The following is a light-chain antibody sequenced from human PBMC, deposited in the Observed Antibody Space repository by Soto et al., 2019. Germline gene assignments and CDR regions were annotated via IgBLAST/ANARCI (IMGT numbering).Light chain of an antibody. Sequence: DIQMTQSPSSVSASIGDRVTITCRASPDIARRLAWFQQKPGKAPKYLIQAASSLQGGVPSTFSGSGSGTDFTLTINKLQPEEFATYYCLQVYSFPRTFGQGTKVEIK. V-gene: IGKV1-12*01. CDR1: PDIARR. J-gene: IGKJ1*01. CDR3: LQVYSFPRT. CDR2: AAS.